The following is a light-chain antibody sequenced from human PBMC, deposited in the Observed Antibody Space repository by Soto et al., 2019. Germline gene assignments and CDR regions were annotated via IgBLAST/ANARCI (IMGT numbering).Light chain of an antibody. J-gene: IGLJ1*01. CDR1: NSDVGIYDF. V-gene: IGLV2-14*01. CDR2: EVS. CDR3: ISYTSDDVRYV. Sequence: QSVLTQPASVSGTPGQSITISCTGSNSDVGIYDFVSWYQHHPGRAPKLIVSEVSHRPSGVSNRFSGSKSGNTASLTISGLQCEEEAGYYCISYTSDDVRYVFGTGTKVTVL.